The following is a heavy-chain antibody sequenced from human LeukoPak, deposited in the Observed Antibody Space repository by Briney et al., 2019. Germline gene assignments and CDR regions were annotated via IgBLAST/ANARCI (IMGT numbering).Heavy chain of an antibody. CDR3: AKATVVGSYYYSYYGMDV. D-gene: IGHD6-19*01. CDR1: GFTFSSYA. J-gene: IGHJ6*02. CDR2: ISGSGGST. Sequence: GGSLRLSCAASGFTFSSYAMTWVRQAPGKGLEWVSAISGSGGSTYYADSVKGRFTISRDNSKNTLYLQMNSLRAEDTAVYYCAKATVVGSYYYSYYGMDVWGQGTTVTVSS. V-gene: IGHV3-23*01.